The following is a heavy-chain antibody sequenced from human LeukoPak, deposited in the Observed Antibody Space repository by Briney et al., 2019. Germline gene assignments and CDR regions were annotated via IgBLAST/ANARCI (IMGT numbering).Heavy chain of an antibody. V-gene: IGHV4-61*01. CDR2: IYYSGST. CDR3: ARAPPGFWSGYYFHYYFDY. CDR1: GGSVSSGSYY. J-gene: IGHJ4*02. Sequence: PSETLSLTCTVSGGSVSSGSYYWSWIRQPPGKGLEWIGYIYYSGSTNYNPSLKSRVTISVDTSKNQFSLKLSSVTAADTAVYYCARAPPGFWSGYYFHYYFDYWGQGTLVTVSS. D-gene: IGHD3-3*01.